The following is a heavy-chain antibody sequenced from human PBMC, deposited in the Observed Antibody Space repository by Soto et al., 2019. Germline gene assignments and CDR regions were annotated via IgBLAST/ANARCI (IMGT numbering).Heavy chain of an antibody. CDR2: MSYDGTNK. CDR3: ARDPSPYTSGWYGIDF. J-gene: IGHJ4*01. Sequence: LRLSCTASGFMFSAYAMLWVRQAPGKGLEWVAAMSYDGTNKYYAGSLKGRFTISRDNSKNTLFLQMSSLTADDSAVYYCARDPSPYTSGWYGIDFWGLGTLVTVSS. V-gene: IGHV3-30-3*01. CDR1: GFMFSAYA. D-gene: IGHD6-19*01.